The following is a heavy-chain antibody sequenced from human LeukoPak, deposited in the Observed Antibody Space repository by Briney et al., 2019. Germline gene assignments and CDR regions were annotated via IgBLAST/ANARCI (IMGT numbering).Heavy chain of an antibody. CDR2: ISSSSSYI. D-gene: IGHD1-14*01. CDR3: ARVGLTGYYYYYYMDV. Sequence: PGGSLRLSCAASGFTFSSYAMSWVRQAPGKGLEWVSSISSSSSYIYYADSVKGRFTISRDNAKNSLYLQMNSLRAEDTAVYYCARVGLTGYYYYYYMDVWGKGTTVTVSS. J-gene: IGHJ6*03. V-gene: IGHV3-21*01. CDR1: GFTFSSYA.